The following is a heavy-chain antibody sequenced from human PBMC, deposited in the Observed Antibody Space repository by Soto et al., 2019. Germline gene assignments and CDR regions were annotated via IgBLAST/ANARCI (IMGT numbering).Heavy chain of an antibody. CDR1: GFTFTSYG. CDR3: ERETYYVGSGTSDDGMDV. Sequence: VQLVQSGSEVKKPGASVKVSCKASGFTFTSYGISWVRQAPGQGLEWMAWISIYNDNTKYAQKCQGRITMTTDTYTSAAYMELRSLRSDDTAVYYCERETYYVGSGTSDDGMDVLGQGTTVTVSS. V-gene: IGHV1-18*04. D-gene: IGHD3-10*01. CDR2: ISIYNDNT. J-gene: IGHJ6*02.